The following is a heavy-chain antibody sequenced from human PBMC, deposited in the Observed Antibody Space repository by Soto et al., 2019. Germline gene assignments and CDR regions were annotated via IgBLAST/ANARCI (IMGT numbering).Heavy chain of an antibody. Sequence: NPSETLSLTCAVSGGSISSSNWWSWVRQPPGKGLEWIGEIYHSGSTNYNPSLKGRVTISVDKSKNQFSLKLSSVTAADTAVYYCARCYGSGSSYYYYYGMDVWGQGTTVTVSS. CDR2: IYHSGST. J-gene: IGHJ6*02. CDR1: GGSISSSNW. V-gene: IGHV4-4*02. D-gene: IGHD3-10*01. CDR3: ARCYGSGSSYYYYYGMDV.